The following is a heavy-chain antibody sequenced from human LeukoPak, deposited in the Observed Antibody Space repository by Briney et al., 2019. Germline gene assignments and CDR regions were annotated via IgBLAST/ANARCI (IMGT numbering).Heavy chain of an antibody. CDR1: GFTFSNAW. J-gene: IGHJ4*02. CDR2: IKSKTDGGTT. V-gene: IGHV3-15*01. Sequence: PGGSLRLSCAASGFTFSNAWMSWVRQAPGKGLEWVGRIKSKTDGGTTDYAAPVKGRFTISRDDSKNTLYLQMNSLKTEDTAVYYCTTSCPSGSYYLDFDYWGQGTLVTVSS. CDR3: TTSCPSGSYYLDFDY. D-gene: IGHD1-26*01.